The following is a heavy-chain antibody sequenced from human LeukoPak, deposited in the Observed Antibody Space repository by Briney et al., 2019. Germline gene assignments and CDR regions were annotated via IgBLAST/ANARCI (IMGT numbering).Heavy chain of an antibody. CDR3: AKDEGDVGATSDY. V-gene: IGHV3-23*01. Sequence: GGSLRLSCAASGFTFNYFAMSWVRQAPGRGLEWISAVSASGDTTYYADSVKGRFAISRDNSKNTLYLQMTSLRAEDTALYYCAKDEGDVGATSDYWGQGTLVTVSS. CDR1: GFTFNYFA. CDR2: VSASGDTT. J-gene: IGHJ4*02. D-gene: IGHD1-26*01.